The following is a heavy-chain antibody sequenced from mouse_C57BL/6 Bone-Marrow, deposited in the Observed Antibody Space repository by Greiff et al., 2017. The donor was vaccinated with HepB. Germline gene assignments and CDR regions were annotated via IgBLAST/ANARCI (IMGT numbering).Heavy chain of an antibody. CDR1: GFTFTDYY. CDR2: IRNKANGYTT. D-gene: IGHD1-1*01. CDR3: ARYRTTVVAPYAMDY. J-gene: IGHJ4*01. Sequence: EVQLVESGGGLVQPGGSLSLSCAASGFTFTDYYMSWVRQPPGKALEWLGFIRNKANGYTTEYSASVKGRFTISRDNSQSILYLQMNALRAEVSATYYCARYRTTVVAPYAMDYWGQGTSVTVSS. V-gene: IGHV7-3*01.